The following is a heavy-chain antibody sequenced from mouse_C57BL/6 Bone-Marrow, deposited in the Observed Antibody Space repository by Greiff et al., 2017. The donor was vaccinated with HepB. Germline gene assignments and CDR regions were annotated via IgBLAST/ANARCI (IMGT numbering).Heavy chain of an antibody. J-gene: IGHJ1*03. V-gene: IGHV1-61*01. D-gene: IGHD1-1*01. Sequence: QVQLQQPGAELVRPGSSVKLSCKASGYTFTSYWMDWVKQRPGQGLEWIGNIYPSDSETHYNQKFKDKATLTVDKSSSTAYMQLSSLTSEDSAVYYCARIYYGSSYWYFYVWGTGTTVTVSS. CDR3: ARIYYGSSYWYFYV. CDR1: GYTFTSYW. CDR2: IYPSDSET.